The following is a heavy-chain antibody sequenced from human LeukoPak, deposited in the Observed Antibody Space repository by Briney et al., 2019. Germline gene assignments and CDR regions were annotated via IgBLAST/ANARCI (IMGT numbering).Heavy chain of an antibody. Sequence: GGSLRLACAASGFTFSNYAMSWLRQVPGRGLEWVSTISSRGDSTYDADSVKGRFTISRDNSKNSLYLQMNSLRAEDTALYYCARTMITALDYWGQGTLVTVSS. CDR3: ARTMITALDY. CDR1: GFTFSNYA. J-gene: IGHJ4*02. D-gene: IGHD3-22*01. V-gene: IGHV3-23*01. CDR2: ISSRGDST.